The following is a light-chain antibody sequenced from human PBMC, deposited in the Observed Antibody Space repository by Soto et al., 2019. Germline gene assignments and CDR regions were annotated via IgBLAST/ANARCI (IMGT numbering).Light chain of an antibody. CDR1: QSVLYSSNNKNY. CDR2: WAS. Sequence: DIVMTQSPDSLAVSLGERATINCKFSQSVLYSSNNKNYLAWYQQKPGQPPKLLIYWASTRESGVPDRFSASGYGTDFALTISCLQADDVAVYYFQQYYSAPPTFGQGTKVELK. J-gene: IGKJ1*01. V-gene: IGKV4-1*01. CDR3: QQYYSAPPT.